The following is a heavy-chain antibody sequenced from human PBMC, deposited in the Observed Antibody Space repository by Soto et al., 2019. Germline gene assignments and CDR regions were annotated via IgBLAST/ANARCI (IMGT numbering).Heavy chain of an antibody. CDR2: INHSGSN. J-gene: IGHJ3*02. D-gene: IGHD3-9*01. V-gene: IGHV4-34*01. Sequence: QLQQWGAGLLKPSETLSLTCVVSGGSFSTYYYNWIRQSPGKGLEWIGEINHSGSNNYSPSLKWRVTMSLDTSKNQFSLKMTSVTAADTAVYYCGRGGSNDWQVAFDIWGQGTMVTVSS. CDR3: GRGGSNDWQVAFDI. CDR1: GGSFSTYY.